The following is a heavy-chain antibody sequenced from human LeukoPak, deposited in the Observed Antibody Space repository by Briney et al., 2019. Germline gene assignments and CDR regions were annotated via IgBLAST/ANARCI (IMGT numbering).Heavy chain of an antibody. J-gene: IGHJ6*02. V-gene: IGHV4-34*01. CDR2: INHSGST. D-gene: IGHD3-16*01. Sequence: SETLSLTCAVYGGSFSGYYWSWIRQPPGKGLEWIGEINHSGSTNYNPSLKSRVTISVDTSKNQFSLKLSSVTAADTAVYYCARAGDGDYNGMDVWGQGTTVTVSS. CDR3: ARAGDGDYNGMDV. CDR1: GGSFSGYY.